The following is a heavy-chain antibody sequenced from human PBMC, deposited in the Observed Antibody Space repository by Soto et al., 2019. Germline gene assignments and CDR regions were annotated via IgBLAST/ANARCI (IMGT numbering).Heavy chain of an antibody. V-gene: IGHV1-69*08. CDR3: AREWGSVGGWWGGIDY. CDR2: IIPILGIA. CDR1: GGTFSSYT. Sequence: QVQLVQSGAEVKKPGSSVKVSCKASGGTFSSYTISWVRQAPGQGLEWMGRIIPILGIANYAQKFQGRVTITADKSTSTAYMELSSLRSEDTAVYYCAREWGSVGGWWGGIDYWGQGTLVTVSS. J-gene: IGHJ4*02. D-gene: IGHD1-26*01.